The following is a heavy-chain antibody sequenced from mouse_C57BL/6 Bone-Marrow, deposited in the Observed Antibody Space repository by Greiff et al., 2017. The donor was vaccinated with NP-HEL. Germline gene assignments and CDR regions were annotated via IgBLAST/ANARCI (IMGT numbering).Heavy chain of an antibody. J-gene: IGHJ2*01. CDR2: INPSTGGT. CDR1: GYSFTGYY. CDR3: ARDHYGRN. V-gene: IGHV1-42*01. D-gene: IGHD1-1*01. Sequence: EVKLMESGPELVKPGASVKISCKASGYSFTGYYMNWVKQSPEKSLEWIGEINPSTGGTTYNQKFKAKATLTVDKSSSTAYMQLKSLTSEDSAVYYCARDHYGRNWGQGTTLTVSS.